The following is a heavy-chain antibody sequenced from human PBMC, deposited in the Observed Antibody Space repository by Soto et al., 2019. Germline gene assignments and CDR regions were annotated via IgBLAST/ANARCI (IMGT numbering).Heavy chain of an antibody. D-gene: IGHD2-15*01. V-gene: IGHV4-34*01. CDR1: GGSFSGYY. Sequence: PSETLSLTCAVYGGSFSGYYWSWVRQPPGKGLEWIGEINHSGSTNYNPSLKSRVTISVDTSKNQFSLKLSSVTAADTAVYYCARLGYCSGGSCYPSYNWFDPWGQGTLVTVSS. J-gene: IGHJ5*02. CDR3: ARLGYCSGGSCYPSYNWFDP. CDR2: INHSGST.